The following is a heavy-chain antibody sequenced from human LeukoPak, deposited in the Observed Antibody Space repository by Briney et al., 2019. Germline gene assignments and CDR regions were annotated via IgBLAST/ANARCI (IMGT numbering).Heavy chain of an antibody. CDR1: GFTFSSYA. J-gene: IGHJ5*02. CDR2: ISGSGGST. D-gene: IGHD1-26*01. Sequence: GGSLRLSCAASGFTFSSYAMSWVRQAPGKGLEWVLAISGSGGSTSYADCVKGRFTISRATSKNTLYLQMNSVRAEDTAVYYCAKLVTRVVYSGLFDPWGQGTLVTVSS. CDR3: AKLVTRVVYSGLFDP. V-gene: IGHV3-23*01.